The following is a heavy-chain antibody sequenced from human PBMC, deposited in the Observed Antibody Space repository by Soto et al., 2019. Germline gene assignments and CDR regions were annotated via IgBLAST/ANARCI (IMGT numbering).Heavy chain of an antibody. Sequence: QVQLVESGGGVVQPGRSLRLSCAASGFTFSSFGMHWVRQAPGKGLVWVSGITYDGSSTYYADSVKGRFTISRDSAKNTLYLQMHSLRGEDTAVYYCASIVEVAFPGFDGVDVWGQGTTFTVSS. J-gene: IGHJ6*02. V-gene: IGHV3-30*03. D-gene: IGHD2-21*01. CDR2: ITYDGSST. CDR1: GFTFSSFG. CDR3: ASIVEVAFPGFDGVDV.